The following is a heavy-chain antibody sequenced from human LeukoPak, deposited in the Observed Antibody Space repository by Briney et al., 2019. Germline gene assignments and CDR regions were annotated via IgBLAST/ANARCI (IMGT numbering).Heavy chain of an antibody. J-gene: IGHJ6*03. CDR1: GFIGSSNY. Sequence: GGSLRLSCAASGFIGSSNYMSWVRQAPGKGLEWVSVIYSGGSTYYADSVKGRFTISRDKSKNTLYLQMNSLRAEDTAVYYCARCRVTMLRGVTIGDYGYYMDVWGKGTTVTISS. V-gene: IGHV3-66*01. CDR2: IYSGGST. CDR3: ARCRVTMLRGVTIGDYGYYMDV. D-gene: IGHD3-10*01.